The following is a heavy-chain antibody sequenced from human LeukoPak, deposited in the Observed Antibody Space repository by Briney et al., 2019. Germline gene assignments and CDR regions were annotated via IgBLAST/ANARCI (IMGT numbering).Heavy chain of an antibody. CDR2: ISGSGGST. D-gene: IGHD6-19*01. CDR1: GFTFSSYA. J-gene: IGHJ4*02. V-gene: IGHV3-23*01. Sequence: GGSLRLSCAASGFTFSSYAMSWVRQAPGKGLEWVSAISGSGGSTYFADSVKGRFTISRDNSKNTLYLQMNSLRAEDTAVYYCAKARDSSGWYFDYWGQGTLVTVSS. CDR3: AKARDSSGWYFDY.